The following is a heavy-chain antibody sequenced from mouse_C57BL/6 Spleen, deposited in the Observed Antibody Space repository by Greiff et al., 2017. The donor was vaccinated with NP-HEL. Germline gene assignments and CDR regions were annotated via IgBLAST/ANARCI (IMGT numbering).Heavy chain of an antibody. J-gene: IGHJ2*01. V-gene: IGHV5-4*01. Sequence: EVMLVESGGGLVKPGGSLKLSCAASGFTFSSYAMSWVRQTPEKRLEWVATISDGGSYTYCPDNVKGRFTISRDNAKNNLYLQMSHLKSEDTAMYYCARDHVNYFDYWGQGTTLTVSS. CDR3: ARDHVNYFDY. CDR2: ISDGGSYT. CDR1: GFTFSSYA.